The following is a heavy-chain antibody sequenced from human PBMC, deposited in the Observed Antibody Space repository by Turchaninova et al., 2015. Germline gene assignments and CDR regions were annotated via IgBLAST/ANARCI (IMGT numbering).Heavy chain of an antibody. D-gene: IGHD2-8*01. J-gene: IGHJ4*02. CDR2: ISRVGSGI. CDR1: GFTFSSAW. Sequence: EVQLVESGGGLVQPGGSLRLSCVASGFTFSSAWLHWARQGPGEGGVWVAGISRVGSGIADADSGEGRFTISGHNAKNRLYLQMDSLRVEDTAMYYCAREQVCSNGVWSTCLDDWGLGTPVTVSS. V-gene: IGHV3-74*01. CDR3: AREQVCSNGVWSTCLDD.